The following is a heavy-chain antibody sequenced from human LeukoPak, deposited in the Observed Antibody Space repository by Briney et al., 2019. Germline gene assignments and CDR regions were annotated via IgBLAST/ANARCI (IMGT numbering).Heavy chain of an antibody. CDR2: INPNSGGA. CDR3: ARDYGGFCTSDNCYRTIFDY. J-gene: IGHJ4*02. V-gene: IGHV1-2*02. CDR1: GYTFTSYG. Sequence: GASVKVSCKASGYTFTSYGISWVRQAPGQGLEWMGWINPNSGGANYAQKFQGRVTMTRDTSISTAYMDLSSLRSDDTAVYYCARDYGGFCTSDNCYRTIFDYWGQGTLVTVSS. D-gene: IGHD2-2*02.